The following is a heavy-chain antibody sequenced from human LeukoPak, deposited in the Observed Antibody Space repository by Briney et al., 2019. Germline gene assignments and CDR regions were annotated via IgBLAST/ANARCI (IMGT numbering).Heavy chain of an antibody. D-gene: IGHD3-3*02. J-gene: IGHJ4*02. CDR1: GGSISSGDYY. Sequence: SETLSLTCTVSGGSISSGDYYWSWIRQPPGKGLEWIGYIYYSGSTYYNPSLKSRVTISVDTSKNQFSLKLSSVTAADTAVYYCARSGRISRVSFDYWGQGTLVTVSS. V-gene: IGHV4-30-4*01. CDR3: ARSGRISRVSFDY. CDR2: IYYSGST.